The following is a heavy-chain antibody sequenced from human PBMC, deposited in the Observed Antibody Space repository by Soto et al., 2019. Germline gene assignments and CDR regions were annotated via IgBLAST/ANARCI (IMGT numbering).Heavy chain of an antibody. CDR3: ARWRGDIFTARIDY. CDR1: GGSISTGGYF. CDR2: IYYTGNT. D-gene: IGHD3-9*01. Sequence: QVQLQESGPGLVKSSQTLSLTCPVSGGSISTGGYFWSWIRQHPGKGLEWIGYIYYTGNTYYNPSLRSRVTISIHTSRNEFSLKLTSVTAADTAVYYCARWRGDIFTARIDYWGQGTLVTVSS. V-gene: IGHV4-31*03. J-gene: IGHJ4*02.